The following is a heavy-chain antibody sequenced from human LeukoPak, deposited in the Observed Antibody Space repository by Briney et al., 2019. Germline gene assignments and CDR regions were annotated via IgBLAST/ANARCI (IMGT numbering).Heavy chain of an antibody. CDR2: IYYSGST. J-gene: IGHJ6*04. CDR1: GGSISSYY. V-gene: IGHV4-59*01. D-gene: IGHD6-13*01. Sequence: PSETLSLTCTVSGGSISSYYWSWTRQPPGKGLEWIGYIYYSGSTNYNPSLKSRVTISVDTSKNQFSLKLSSVTAADTAVYYCARDRSRGSSWYPDSYYYYGMDVWGKGTTVTVSS. CDR3: ARDRSRGSSWYPDSYYYYGMDV.